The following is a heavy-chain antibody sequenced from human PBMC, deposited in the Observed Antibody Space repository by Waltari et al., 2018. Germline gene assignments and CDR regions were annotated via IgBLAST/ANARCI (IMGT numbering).Heavy chain of an antibody. V-gene: IGHV3-7*01. Sequence: EVQLVESGGGLVQPGGSLRLSCVASGFTFGSHWMSWVRQAPEKGREWVADIKQEGTQQYYVDSVKGRFTVSRDNHKNSLFLQMNSLRAEDTAVYYCARALPGEITVYDYWAQGALVTVSS. CDR3: ARALPGEITVYDY. J-gene: IGHJ4*02. CDR2: IKQEGTQQ. D-gene: IGHD3-10*01. CDR1: GFTFGSHW.